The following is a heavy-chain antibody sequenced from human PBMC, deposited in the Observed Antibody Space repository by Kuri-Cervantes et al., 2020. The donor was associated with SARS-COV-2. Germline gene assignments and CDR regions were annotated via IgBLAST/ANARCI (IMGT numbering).Heavy chain of an antibody. CDR1: GFTFSRYW. J-gene: IGHJ4*02. CDR3: ARPEMVRGVDY. V-gene: IGHV3-52*01. Sequence: GESLKISCAASGFTFSRYWMHWVCQAPEKGLEWVADIKCDGSEKYYVDSVKGRLTISRDNAKNSLYLQMNSLRAEDTAVYYCARPEMVRGVDYWGQGTLVTVSS. D-gene: IGHD5-24*01. CDR2: IKCDGSEK.